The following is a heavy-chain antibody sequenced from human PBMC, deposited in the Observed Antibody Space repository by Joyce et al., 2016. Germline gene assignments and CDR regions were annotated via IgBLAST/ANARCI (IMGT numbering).Heavy chain of an antibody. Sequence: QVQLVQSGAEVKKPGASVKVSCKSSGYTFTSYDINWVRQATGQRLEWMGWMNPNRGNIAYAQKFQGRVTMTRNTSISSAYMELCSLRSEDTAVYYCARERTYGDLSFDPWCQGALVTVSS. CDR3: ARERTYGDLSFDP. CDR1: GYTFTSYD. CDR2: MNPNRGNI. J-gene: IGHJ5*02. D-gene: IGHD4-17*01. V-gene: IGHV1-8*01.